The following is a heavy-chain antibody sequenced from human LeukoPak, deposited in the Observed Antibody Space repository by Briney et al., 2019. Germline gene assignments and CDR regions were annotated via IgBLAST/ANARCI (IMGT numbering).Heavy chain of an antibody. CDR2: ISAYNGNT. V-gene: IGHV1-18*01. J-gene: IGHJ5*02. Sequence: ASVKVSCKASGYTFTSYGISWVRQAPGQGLEWMGWISAYNGNTNYAQKLQGRVTMTTDTSTSTAYMELRSLRPDDTAVYYCARDEGQQLYNWFDPWGQGTLVTVSS. D-gene: IGHD6-13*01. CDR1: GYTFTSYG. CDR3: ARDEGQQLYNWFDP.